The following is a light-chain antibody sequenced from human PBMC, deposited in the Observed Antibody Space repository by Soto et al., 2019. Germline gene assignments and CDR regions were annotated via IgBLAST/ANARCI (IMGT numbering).Light chain of an antibody. J-gene: IGKJ3*01. V-gene: IGKV3-15*01. CDR1: QSVSSN. CDR3: QQYNNWPFT. Sequence: GLTKSPGTVSLSTGERATLSCRASQSVSSNLAWYQQKPGQAPRLLIYGASTRATGIPARFSGSGSGTEFTLTISSLQSEDFAVYYCQQYNNWPFTFGPGTKVDIK. CDR2: GAS.